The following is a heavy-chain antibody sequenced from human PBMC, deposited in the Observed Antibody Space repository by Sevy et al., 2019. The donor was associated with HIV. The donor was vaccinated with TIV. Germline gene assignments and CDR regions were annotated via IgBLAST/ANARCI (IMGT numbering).Heavy chain of an antibody. CDR2: ISGSGGRT. J-gene: IGHJ4*02. CDR3: ATALIKYYYDSSGYPFDY. V-gene: IGHV3-23*01. CDR1: GFTFSSYA. Sequence: GGSLRLSCAASGFTFSSYAMSWVRQAPGKGLEWVSAISGSGGRTNNADSVKGRFTISRDNSKNTLSLQMNGLRAEDTAVYYCATALIKYYYDSSGYPFDYWGQGTLVTVSS. D-gene: IGHD3-22*01.